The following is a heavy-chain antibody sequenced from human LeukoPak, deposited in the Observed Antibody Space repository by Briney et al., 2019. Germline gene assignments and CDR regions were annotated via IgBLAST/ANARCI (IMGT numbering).Heavy chain of an antibody. CDR2: ISAYNGNT. D-gene: IGHD6-13*01. V-gene: IGHV1-18*01. CDR3: ARDNPIAAAGTLDY. J-gene: IGHJ4*02. CDR1: GHTFTSYG. Sequence: ASVNVSCKASGHTFTSYGISWVRQAPGQGLEWMGWISAYNGNTNYAQKPQGRVTMTTDTSTSTAYMELRSLRSDDTAVYYCARDNPIAAAGTLDYWGQGTLVTVSS.